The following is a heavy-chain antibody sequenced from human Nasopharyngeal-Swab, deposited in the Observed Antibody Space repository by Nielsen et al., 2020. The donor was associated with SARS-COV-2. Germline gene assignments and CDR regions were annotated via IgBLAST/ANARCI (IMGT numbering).Heavy chain of an antibody. CDR1: GFTFSSSI. Sequence: GESLKISFASSGFTFSSSIMNWVRQAPGKGLEWVSSISSSSSYIYYADSVKGRFTISRDNAKNSLYLQMNSLRAEDTAVYYCAREGGIFGVVIVDYWGQGTLVTVSS. CDR3: AREGGIFGVVIVDY. V-gene: IGHV3-21*01. CDR2: ISSSSSYI. J-gene: IGHJ4*02. D-gene: IGHD3-3*01.